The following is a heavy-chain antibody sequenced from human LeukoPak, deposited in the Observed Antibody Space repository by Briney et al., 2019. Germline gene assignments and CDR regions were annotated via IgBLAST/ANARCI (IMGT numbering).Heavy chain of an antibody. V-gene: IGHV3-23*01. Sequence: PGGSLRLSCAASGFTFSSNAKSWVRQAPGKGLEWVSVISVSGSRAYYADFVKGRFTVSRDNSKNTVLLQMNSLRVEDTAVYYCTKDHDGMHAWGQGTTVTVSS. CDR2: ISVSGSRA. CDR1: GFTFSSNA. J-gene: IGHJ6*02. CDR3: TKDHDGMHA.